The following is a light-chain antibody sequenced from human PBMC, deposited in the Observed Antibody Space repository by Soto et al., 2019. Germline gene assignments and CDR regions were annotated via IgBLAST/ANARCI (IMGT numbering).Light chain of an antibody. Sequence: DIQMTQSPPAMSASVGVGVTITCRASQDIRNGLAWFQQKPGQVSKRLIYAASSLQGGVPSRFSAYGSGTEFTLTISSLQPEDFATYYCLQHNEYPRTFGQGTKVEF. V-gene: IGKV1-17*03. CDR3: LQHNEYPRT. CDR1: QDIRNG. CDR2: AAS. J-gene: IGKJ1*01.